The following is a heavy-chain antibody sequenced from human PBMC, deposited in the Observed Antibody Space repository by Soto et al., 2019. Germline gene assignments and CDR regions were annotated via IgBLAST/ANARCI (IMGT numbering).Heavy chain of an antibody. CDR2: TSNSGST. Sequence: QVQLQESGPGLVKPSQTLSLTCTVSGGSITSSGYYWSWIRQHPGEGLEWIGFTSNSGSTSYNPSLKCRVTLSVATASNQFSLNLKSVTAADTAVYYCARGGGSTKVDYWGQGTLVTVSP. CDR3: ARGGGSTKVDY. CDR1: GGSITSSGYY. J-gene: IGHJ4*02. D-gene: IGHD2-2*01. V-gene: IGHV4-31*03.